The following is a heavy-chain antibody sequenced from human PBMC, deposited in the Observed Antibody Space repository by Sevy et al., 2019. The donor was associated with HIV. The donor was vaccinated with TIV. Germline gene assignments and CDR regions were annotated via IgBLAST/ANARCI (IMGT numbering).Heavy chain of an antibody. J-gene: IGHJ3*02. D-gene: IGHD3-22*01. CDR2: ISYDGTIK. CDR1: GFTFSRYA. V-gene: IGHV3-30-3*01. Sequence: GGSLRLSCAASGFTFSRYAMHWVRQASGKGLEWVTIISYDGTIKYYAESVKGRFTISRDNSKNTLYLQMNSLSTDDTAVYYCARNPNYSDDSSGSVHVAFDIWGQGTTVTVSS. CDR3: ARNPNYSDDSSGSVHVAFDI.